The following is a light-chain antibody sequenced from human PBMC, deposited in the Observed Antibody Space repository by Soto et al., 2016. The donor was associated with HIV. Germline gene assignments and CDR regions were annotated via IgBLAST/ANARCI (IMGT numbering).Light chain of an antibody. J-gene: IGLJ1*01. Sequence: SYELTQPPSVSVAPGKTARITCGGTDIGTKSVHWYQQRPGRAPVLVVYDDSDRPSGMSERFSGSNSGDTATLTISRVEAGDEADYYCQVWNTNKDHYVFGTGTKVTVL. CDR1: DIGTKS. V-gene: IGLV3-21*03. CDR2: DDS. CDR3: QVWNTNKDHYV.